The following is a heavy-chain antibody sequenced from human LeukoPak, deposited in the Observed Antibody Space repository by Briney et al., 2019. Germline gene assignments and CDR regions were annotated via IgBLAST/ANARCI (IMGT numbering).Heavy chain of an antibody. J-gene: IGHJ4*02. Sequence: SETLSLTCTVSGGSINSYYWTWIRQSAGKGLDWIGRVHSSGNINYNPSLRSRVTMSVDTSKNQLSLKLNSVIAADTAVYFCAGAPNMDFFDFWGQGALVTVSP. V-gene: IGHV4-4*07. D-gene: IGHD2-8*01. CDR3: AGAPNMDFFDF. CDR1: GGSINSYY. CDR2: VHSSGNI.